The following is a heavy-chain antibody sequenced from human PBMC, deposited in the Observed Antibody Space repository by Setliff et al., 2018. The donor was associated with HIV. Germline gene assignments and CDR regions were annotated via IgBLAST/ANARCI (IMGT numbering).Heavy chain of an antibody. Sequence: SETLSLTCNVSGDSISSYYWSWIRQPPGRGLEWVGYIYHVGGTYYNPSLRSRVTISVDRSKNLFSLKLTSVTAADTAVYYCAKGPVSGVDLWGQGTLVTVSS. CDR2: IYHVGGT. CDR3: AKGPVSGVDL. D-gene: IGHD2-15*01. CDR1: GDSISSYY. V-gene: IGHV4-59*12. J-gene: IGHJ5*02.